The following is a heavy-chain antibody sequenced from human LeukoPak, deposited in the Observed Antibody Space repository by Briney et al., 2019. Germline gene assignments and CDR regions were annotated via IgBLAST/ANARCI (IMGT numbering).Heavy chain of an antibody. Sequence: ASVKVSCKVSGYTLTELSMHWVRQAPGKGLEWVGGFDPEDGETNYAQKFQGRVTMTVDTYTDTDSMELSSLRSEDTAVYFCATVDSSGYFSFDNWGKETLVTVP. V-gene: IGHV1-24*01. J-gene: IGHJ4*02. CDR2: FDPEDGET. CDR1: GYTLTELS. CDR3: ATVDSSGYFSFDN. D-gene: IGHD3-22*01.